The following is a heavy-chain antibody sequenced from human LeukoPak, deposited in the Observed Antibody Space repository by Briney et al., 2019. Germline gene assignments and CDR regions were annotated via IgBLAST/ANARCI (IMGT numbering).Heavy chain of an antibody. CDR1: GYTFTDYY. Sequence: ASVKVSCKASGYTFTDYYMHWVRQAPGQGLEWMGWINPNSGGTKFARTFQGRVTMTRDTSIRTAYMELSRLTSDDTAVYYCARDGGSYYILDYWGQGTLVTVSS. V-gene: IGHV1-2*02. CDR3: ARDGGSYYILDY. J-gene: IGHJ4*02. D-gene: IGHD1-26*01. CDR2: INPNSGGT.